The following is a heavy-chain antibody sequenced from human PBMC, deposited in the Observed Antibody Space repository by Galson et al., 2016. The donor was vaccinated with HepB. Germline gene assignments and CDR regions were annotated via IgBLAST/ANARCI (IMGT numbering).Heavy chain of an antibody. CDR2: ISNTGGST. CDR3: AKDTGYDFWSGYYQFFDS. Sequence: SLRLSCAASGFTFSSYAMSWVRQAPGKGLEWVSAISNTGGSTYYADSVKGRFTISRDNSKNTLYLQMNSLRAEDTALYYCAKDTGYDFWSGYYQFFDSWGQGTLVTVSS. D-gene: IGHD3-3*01. CDR1: GFTFSSYA. V-gene: IGHV3-23*01. J-gene: IGHJ4*02.